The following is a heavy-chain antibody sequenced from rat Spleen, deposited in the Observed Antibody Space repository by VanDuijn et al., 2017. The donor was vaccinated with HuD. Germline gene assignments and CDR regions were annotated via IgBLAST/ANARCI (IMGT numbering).Heavy chain of an antibody. D-gene: IGHD3-1*01. CDR3: AKGPPFDY. CDR2: ISYDVSNT. Sequence: EVQLVESGGGLVQPGRSLKLSCAASGFTFSNYGMAWVRQAPTKGLEWVATISYDVSNTYYRDSVKGRFTISRDNAKNTLYLQMNSLRSEDTATYYCAKGPPFDYWGQGVMVTVSS. J-gene: IGHJ2*01. CDR1: GFTFSNYG. V-gene: IGHV5-29*01.